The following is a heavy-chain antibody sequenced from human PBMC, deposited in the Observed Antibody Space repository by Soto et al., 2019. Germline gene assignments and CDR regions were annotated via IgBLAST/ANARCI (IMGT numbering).Heavy chain of an antibody. V-gene: IGHV3-49*05. CDR3: TRAVPAAIRDYYYYGMDV. Sequence: EVQLVESGGGLVKPRRSLRLSCTASGFTFGDYAMSWFRQAPGKGLEWVGFIRSKAYGGTTEYAASVKGRFTISRDDSKSIAYLQMNSLKTEDTAVYYCTRAVPAAIRDYYYYGMDVWGQGTTVTVSS. D-gene: IGHD2-2*02. CDR2: IRSKAYGGTT. J-gene: IGHJ6*02. CDR1: GFTFGDYA.